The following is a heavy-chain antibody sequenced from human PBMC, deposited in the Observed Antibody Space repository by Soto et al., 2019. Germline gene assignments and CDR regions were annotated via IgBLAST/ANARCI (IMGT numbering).Heavy chain of an antibody. Sequence: QVQLVESGGGVVQPGRSLRLSCAASGFTFSSYAMHWVRQAPGKGLEWVAVISYDGSNKYYADSVKGRFTISRDNSKNTLDRQMNSLRAEDTAVYYCARDRPGYDFWSGYSGYYYYGMDVWGQGTTVTVSS. J-gene: IGHJ6*02. V-gene: IGHV3-30-3*01. D-gene: IGHD3-3*01. CDR1: GFTFSSYA. CDR3: ARDRPGYDFWSGYSGYYYYGMDV. CDR2: ISYDGSNK.